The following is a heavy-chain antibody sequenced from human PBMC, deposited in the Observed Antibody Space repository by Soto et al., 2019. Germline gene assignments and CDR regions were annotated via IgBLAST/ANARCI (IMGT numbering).Heavy chain of an antibody. V-gene: IGHV1-18*01. CDR3: ARWTRSLLEPVEYCSGGSCYSDY. J-gene: IGHJ4*02. D-gene: IGHD2-15*01. CDR2: ISAYNGNT. CDR1: GYTFTSYG. Sequence: ASVKVSCKASGYTFTSYGISWVRQAPGQGLEWMGWISAYNGNTNYAQKLQGRVTMTTDTSTSTAYMELRSLRSDDTAVYYCARWTRSLLEPVEYCSGGSCYSDYWGQGTLVTVSS.